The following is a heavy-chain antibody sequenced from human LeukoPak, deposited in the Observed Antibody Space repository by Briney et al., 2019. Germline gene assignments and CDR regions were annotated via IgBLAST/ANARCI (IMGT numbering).Heavy chain of an antibody. CDR3: ARDLRTYYPHHFDS. Sequence: PGGSLRLSCAASGFTFSSYWMSWVRQAPGKGLEWVATIKQDGSGKYYVDSMKGRFTISRDNAKNSLYLQLNSLRADDTAVYYCARDLRTYYPHHFDSWGQGTLVSVSS. V-gene: IGHV3-7*04. CDR1: GFTFSSYW. J-gene: IGHJ4*02. D-gene: IGHD3-22*01. CDR2: IKQDGSGK.